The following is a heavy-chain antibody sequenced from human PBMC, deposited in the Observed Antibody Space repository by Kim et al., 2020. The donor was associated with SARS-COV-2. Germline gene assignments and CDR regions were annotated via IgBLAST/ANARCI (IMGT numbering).Heavy chain of an antibody. CDR2: ISSSGSTI. CDR3: ARDQGIVVVPAAMKKPYGMDV. J-gene: IGHJ6*02. Sequence: GGSLRLSCAASGFTFSSYEMNWVRQAPGKGLEWVSYISSSGSTIYYADSVKGRFTISRDNAKNSLYLQMNSLRAEDTAVYYCARDQGIVVVPAAMKKPYGMDVWGQGTTVTVSS. D-gene: IGHD2-2*01. CDR1: GFTFSSYE. V-gene: IGHV3-48*03.